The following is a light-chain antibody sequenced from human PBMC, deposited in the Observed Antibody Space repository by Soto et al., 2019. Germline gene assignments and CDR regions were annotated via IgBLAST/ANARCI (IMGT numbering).Light chain of an antibody. CDR2: DVS. J-gene: IGLJ1*01. V-gene: IGLV2-14*01. Sequence: QSALTQPASVSGSPGQSITISCTGTSSDVGGDSWYQQHPGKAPKLMIYDVSNRPSGVSNRFSGSKSGNTASLTISGLQAEDEADYYCSSYTSSSTRVFGTGTKLTVL. CDR1: SSDVGG. CDR3: SSYTSSSTRV.